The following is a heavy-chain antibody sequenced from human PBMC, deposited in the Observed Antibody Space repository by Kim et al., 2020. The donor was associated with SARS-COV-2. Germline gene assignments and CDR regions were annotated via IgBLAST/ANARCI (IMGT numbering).Heavy chain of an antibody. CDR1: GFTFSSYW. J-gene: IGHJ3*02. Sequence: GGSLRLSCVASGFTFSSYWMSWVRQAPGKGLEWVANIKQDGSEKYYVDSVKGRFTISRDNAKNSLYLQMNSLRAEDTAVYYCARGLRIYYDDSSGSSAFDIWRQGTMVTVSS. V-gene: IGHV3-7*01. CDR2: IKQDGSEK. D-gene: IGHD3-22*01. CDR3: ARGLRIYYDDSSGSSAFDI.